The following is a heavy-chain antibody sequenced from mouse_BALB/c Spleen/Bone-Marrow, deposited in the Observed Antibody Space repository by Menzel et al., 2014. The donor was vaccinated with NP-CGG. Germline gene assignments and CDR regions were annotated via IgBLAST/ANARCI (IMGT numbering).Heavy chain of an antibody. V-gene: IGHV1-14*01. Sequence: VQLKQSGHELVKPGASVKMSCKAYGYTFXSYVMHWVKQKTGQGLEWIGYINPYNDGTKYNEKFKGKATLTSDKSSSTAYMELSGLTSEDSAVYYCAKWLAPDYWGQGTTLTVSS. CDR3: AKWLAPDY. J-gene: IGHJ2*01. CDR1: GYTFXSYV. CDR2: INPYNDGT. D-gene: IGHD6-1*01.